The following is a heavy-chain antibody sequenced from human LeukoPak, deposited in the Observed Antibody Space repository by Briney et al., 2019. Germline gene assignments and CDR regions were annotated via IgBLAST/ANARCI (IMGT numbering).Heavy chain of an antibody. V-gene: IGHV3-11*01. CDR2: ISGTSDTI. CDR1: GFTFSDYY. D-gene: IGHD3-10*01. CDR3: ARSSNYGSGADY. J-gene: IGHJ4*02. Sequence: GGSLRLSCAVSGFTFSDYYMSWIRQTPGKGLEWVSYISGTSDTIYYADSVKGRFTISRDNAKNILYLHMNSLRAEDTAVYYCARSSNYGSGADYWGQGTLVTVSS.